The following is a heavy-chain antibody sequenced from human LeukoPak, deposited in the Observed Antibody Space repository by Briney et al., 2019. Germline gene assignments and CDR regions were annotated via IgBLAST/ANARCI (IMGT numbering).Heavy chain of an antibody. J-gene: IGHJ6*04. CDR1: GFTFSSFW. Sequence: GGSLRLSCAASGFTFSSFWMSWVRQAPGKGLEWVANVKQDGGEKYYVDSVKSRFTISRDNAKNSLYLQMNSVRAEDTAVYYCARYQYCSGGTCYYFGLDVWGKGTTVTVSS. CDR3: ARYQYCSGGTCYYFGLDV. D-gene: IGHD2-15*01. CDR2: VKQDGGEK. V-gene: IGHV3-7*03.